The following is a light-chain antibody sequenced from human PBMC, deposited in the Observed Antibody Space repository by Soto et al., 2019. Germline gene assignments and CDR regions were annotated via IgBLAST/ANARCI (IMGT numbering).Light chain of an antibody. CDR3: ETWANNPSGV. Sequence: QPVLTQSSSASASLGSSVKLTCTLTSGHTTYIIALHQQQPGKAPRYLMKVEGSGSYSRGSGVPDRFSGSSSGADRYLIIANLQSDDEADYYCETWANNPSGVFGVGTKIPS. J-gene: IGLJ2*01. CDR1: SGHTTYI. CDR2: VEGSGSY. V-gene: IGLV4-60*03.